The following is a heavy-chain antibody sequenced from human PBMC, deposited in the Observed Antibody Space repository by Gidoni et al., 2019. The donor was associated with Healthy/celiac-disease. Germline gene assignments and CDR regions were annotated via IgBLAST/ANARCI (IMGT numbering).Heavy chain of an antibody. CDR3: ARCRAERPIDY. V-gene: IGHV4-39*01. CDR2: IYYSGST. Sequence: QLQLQESGPGLVKPSETLSLTCTVSGGPISSRSYYWGWSRQPPGKGLEWIGSIYYSGSTYYNPSLKSRVTISVDTSKNQFSLKLSSVTAADTAVYYCARCRAERPIDYWGQGTLVTVSS. CDR1: GGPISSRSYY. J-gene: IGHJ4*02. D-gene: IGHD3-10*01.